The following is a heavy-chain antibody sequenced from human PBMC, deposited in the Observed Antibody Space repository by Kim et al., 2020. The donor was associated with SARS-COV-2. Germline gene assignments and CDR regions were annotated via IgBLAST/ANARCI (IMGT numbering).Heavy chain of an antibody. J-gene: IGHJ4*02. Sequence: GGSLRLSCAASGFSFTSYDVSWVRQAPGKGLEWVSSVSANGAVTYYADSVKGRFTIPRDNSENTLSLQMNSLRAEDAAIYYWVCGSGRYIYWGQGTLVTVSS. D-gene: IGHD3-10*01. CDR3: VCGSGRYIY. CDR1: GFSFTSYD. V-gene: IGHV3-23*01. CDR2: VSANGAVT.